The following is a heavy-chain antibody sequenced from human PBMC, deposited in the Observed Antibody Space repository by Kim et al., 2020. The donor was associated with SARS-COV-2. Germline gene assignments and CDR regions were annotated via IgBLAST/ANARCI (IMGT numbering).Heavy chain of an antibody. D-gene: IGHD2-21*01. Sequence: SQTLSLTCTVSGGSISSSSYYWGWIRQPPGKGLEWIGSIYYSGSTYYNPSLKSRVTISVDTSKNQFSLKLSSVTAADTAVYYCARLSKVENTVPGGDFDYCGQGNLVTVSS. V-gene: IGHV4-39*01. CDR2: IYYSGST. CDR1: GGSISSSSYY. CDR3: ARLSKVENTVPGGDFDY. J-gene: IGHJ4*02.